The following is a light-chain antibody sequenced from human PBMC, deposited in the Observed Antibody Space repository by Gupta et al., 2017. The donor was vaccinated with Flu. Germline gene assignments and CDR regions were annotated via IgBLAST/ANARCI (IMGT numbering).Light chain of an antibody. J-gene: IGKJ2*01. CDR3: QQYNSYSGYT. CDR2: QAS. V-gene: IGKV1-5*03. Sequence: STLSASVRDRVTITCRASQSISAWLAWYQQKPGKAPKLLIYQASSLESGVPSRFSGSGSGTEFTLTISSLQPDDFATYYCQQYNSYSGYTFGQGTKLEIK. CDR1: QSISAW.